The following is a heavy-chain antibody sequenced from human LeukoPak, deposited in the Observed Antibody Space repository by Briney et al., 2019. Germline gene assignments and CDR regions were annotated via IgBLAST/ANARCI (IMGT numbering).Heavy chain of an antibody. V-gene: IGHV4-34*01. CDR2: INHSGST. CDR1: GGSFSGYY. J-gene: IGHJ4*02. Sequence: SETLSLTCAVYGGSFSGYYWSWIRQPPGKGLEWIGEINHSGSTDYNPSLKSRVTISVDTSKNQFSLKLSSVTAADTAVYYCARRTRTYYYGSGSFYYFDYWGQGTLVTVSS. CDR3: ARRTRTYYYGSGSFYYFDY. D-gene: IGHD3-10*01.